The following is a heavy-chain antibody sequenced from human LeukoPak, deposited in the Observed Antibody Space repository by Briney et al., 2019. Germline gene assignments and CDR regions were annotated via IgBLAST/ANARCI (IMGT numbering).Heavy chain of an antibody. CDR1: GFTFSNAW. V-gene: IGHV3-15*01. Sequence: PGRSLRLSCVASGFTFSNAWMNWVRQAPGKGLEWVGRIKSKSDGGTTDYAAPVKGKFTISRGDSKNTLYLQMNSLKSEDTAVYYCTTGGGVYDHVSLHWGQGTLVTVSS. CDR2: IKSKSDGGTT. J-gene: IGHJ1*01. D-gene: IGHD3-16*01. CDR3: TTGGGVYDHVSLH.